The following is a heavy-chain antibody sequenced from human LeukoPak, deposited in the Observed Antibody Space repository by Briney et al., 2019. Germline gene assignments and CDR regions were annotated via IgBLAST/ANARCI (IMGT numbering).Heavy chain of an antibody. D-gene: IGHD3-16*01. CDR1: GFTFSSYA. J-gene: IGHJ5*02. V-gene: IGHV3-23*01. CDR3: AKIGGVEMGTNWFDP. CDR2: ISGSGGST. Sequence: GGSLRLSCAASGFTFSSYAMSWVRQAPGKGLEWVSAISGSGGSTYYADSVKGRFTISRDNSKNTLYLQMNSLRAEDTAVYYCAKIGGVEMGTNWFDPWRQGTLVTVSS.